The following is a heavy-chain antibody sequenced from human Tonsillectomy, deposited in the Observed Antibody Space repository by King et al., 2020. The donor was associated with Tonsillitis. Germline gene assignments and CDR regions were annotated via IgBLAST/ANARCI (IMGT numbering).Heavy chain of an antibody. CDR2: ISAYNGNT. V-gene: IGHV1-18*01. CDR3: ARDSRFVYYYDSSGYYPFDY. J-gene: IGHJ4*02. D-gene: IGHD3-22*01. CDR1: GYTFTSYG. Sequence: QLVQSGAEVKKPGASVKVSCKASGYTFTSYGISWVRQAPGQGLEWMGWISAYNGNTNYAQKLQGRVTMTPDTSTSTAYMELRSLRSDDTAVYYCARDSRFVYYYDSSGYYPFDYWGQGTLVTVSS.